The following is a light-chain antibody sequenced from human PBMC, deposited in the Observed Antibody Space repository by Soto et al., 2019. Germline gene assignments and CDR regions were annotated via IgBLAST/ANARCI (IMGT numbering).Light chain of an antibody. CDR1: SSDVGGYNY. CDR3: SSYAGSNNPVI. CDR2: EVS. J-gene: IGLJ2*01. Sequence: QSALTQPPSASGSPGQSVTISCTATSSDVGGYNYVPWYQQHPGKAPKFLIFEVSRRPSGVPDRFSGSKSGNTASLTVSGLQADDEADYYCSSYAGSNNPVIFGGGTKLTVL. V-gene: IGLV2-8*01.